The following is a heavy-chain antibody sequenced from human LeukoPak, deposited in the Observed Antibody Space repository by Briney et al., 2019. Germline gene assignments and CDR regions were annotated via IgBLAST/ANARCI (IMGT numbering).Heavy chain of an antibody. J-gene: IGHJ3*02. D-gene: IGHD5-12*01. CDR3: ARDRMAYSGYDDALDI. Sequence: GGSLRLSCAASGFTFSSYWMSWVRQAPGKGLEWVANIKQDGSEKDYVDSVKGRFTISRDNAKNSLYLQMNSLRAEDTAVYYCARDRMAYSGYDDALDIWGQGTMVTVSS. V-gene: IGHV3-7*01. CDR1: GFTFSSYW. CDR2: IKQDGSEK.